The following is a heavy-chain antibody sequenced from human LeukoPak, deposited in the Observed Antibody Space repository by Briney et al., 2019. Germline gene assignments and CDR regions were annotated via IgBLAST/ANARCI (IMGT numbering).Heavy chain of an antibody. D-gene: IGHD6-19*01. CDR1: GYIFANYG. CDR3: ARGSGWSDYYGMDV. Sequence: ASVKVSCKASGYIFANYGMHWVRQAPGQGLEWMGWINAGEGKTKYLQKFQDRVTITRFTSASTAYMELSSLRSEDTAVYYCARGSGWSDYYGMDVWGQGTTVTVSS. CDR2: INAGEGKT. J-gene: IGHJ6*02. V-gene: IGHV1-3*01.